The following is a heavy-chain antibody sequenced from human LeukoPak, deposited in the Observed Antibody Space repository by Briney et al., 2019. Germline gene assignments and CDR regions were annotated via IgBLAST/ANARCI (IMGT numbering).Heavy chain of an antibody. J-gene: IGHJ5*02. CDR1: GYNFINYY. Sequence: ASVKVSCKASGYNFINYYIHWVRQAPGQGLEWMGGIIPIFGTANYAQKFQGRVTITTDESTSTAYMELSSLRSEDTAVYYCARDRHYDFWSGGPGGFDPWGQGTLVTVSS. V-gene: IGHV1-69*05. CDR3: ARDRHYDFWSGGPGGFDP. D-gene: IGHD3-3*01. CDR2: IIPIFGTA.